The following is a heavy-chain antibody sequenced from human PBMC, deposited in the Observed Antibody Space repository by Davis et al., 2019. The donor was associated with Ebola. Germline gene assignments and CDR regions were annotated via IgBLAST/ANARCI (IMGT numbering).Heavy chain of an antibody. J-gene: IGHJ6*02. CDR1: GGTFSSYA. CDR2: IIPIFGTA. Sequence: SVKVSCKASGGTFSSYAISWVRQAPGQGLEWMGGIIPIFGTANYAQKFQGRVTITADESTSTAYMELSSLRSEDTAVYYCARDEGSSWYGINYYYGMDVWGQGTTVTVSS. CDR3: ARDEGSSWYGINYYYGMDV. D-gene: IGHD6-13*01. V-gene: IGHV1-69*13.